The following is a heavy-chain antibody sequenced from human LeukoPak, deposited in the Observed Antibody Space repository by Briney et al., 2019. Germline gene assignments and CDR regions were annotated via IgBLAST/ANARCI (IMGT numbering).Heavy chain of an antibody. J-gene: IGHJ5*02. CDR1: GGSISSYY. Sequence: ETLSLTCTVSGGSISSYYWSWIRQPAGKGLEWIGRIYTSGSTNYNPSLKSRVTMSVDTSKNQFSLKLSSVTAADTAVYYCARDDQQWLVSWFDPWGQGALVTVSS. CDR3: ARDDQQWLVSWFDP. V-gene: IGHV4-4*07. D-gene: IGHD6-19*01. CDR2: IYTSGST.